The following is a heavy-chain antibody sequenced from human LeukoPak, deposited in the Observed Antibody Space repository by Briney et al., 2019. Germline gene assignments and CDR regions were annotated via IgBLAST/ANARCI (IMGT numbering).Heavy chain of an antibody. D-gene: IGHD3-22*01. J-gene: IGHJ4*02. CDR1: GFTFSSYA. CDR3: AKNNPMIVVSFDY. Sequence: GGSLRLSCAASGFTFSSYAMSWVRQAPGKGLEWVLAISGSGGSTYYADSVKVRFTISRDNSKNTLYLQMNSLRAEDTAVYYCAKNNPMIVVSFDYWGQGTLVTDSS. CDR2: ISGSGGST. V-gene: IGHV3-23*01.